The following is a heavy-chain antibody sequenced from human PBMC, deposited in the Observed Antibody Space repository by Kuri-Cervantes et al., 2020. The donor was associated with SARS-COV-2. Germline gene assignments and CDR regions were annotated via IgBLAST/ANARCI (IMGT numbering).Heavy chain of an antibody. D-gene: IGHD6-19*01. CDR2: IIPMFDSL. J-gene: IGHJ6*03. CDR3: GSTIAVAGVGVYYHLDV. CDR1: GGTLRNYA. Sequence: SVKVSCKASGGTLRNYAISWVRQAPGQGLEWMGRIIPMFDSLNYAQKFQGRVTLTTNESTSTAYMELSSLTSEDTAVYYCGSTIAVAGVGVYYHLDVWGKGTTVTVSS. V-gene: IGHV1-69*05.